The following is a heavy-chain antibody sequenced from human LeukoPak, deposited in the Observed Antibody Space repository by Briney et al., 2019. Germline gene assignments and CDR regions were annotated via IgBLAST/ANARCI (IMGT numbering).Heavy chain of an antibody. CDR1: GFTFSSYA. D-gene: IGHD2-2*02. J-gene: IGHJ6*02. V-gene: IGHV3-21*01. CDR2: ISSSSSYI. CDR3: ARDLYRYCSSTSCYSTRGDYYYGMDV. Sequence: GGSLRLSCAASGFTFSSYAMSWVRQAPGKGLEWVSSISSSSSYIYYADSVKGRFTISRDNAKNSLYLQMNSLRAEDTAVYYCARDLYRYCSSTSCYSTRGDYYYGMDVWGQGTTVTVSS.